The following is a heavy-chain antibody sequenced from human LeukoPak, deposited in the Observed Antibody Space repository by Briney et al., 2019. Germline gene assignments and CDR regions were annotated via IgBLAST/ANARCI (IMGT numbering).Heavy chain of an antibody. V-gene: IGHV4-59*01. Sequence: SETLSLTCIVSGGPISGYYWSWIRQPPGKGLEWIGHVSNSGITNYNPSLESRVAISVDTSKDQFSLKLSSVTAADTAVYYCARCYYDGWFDPWGQGTLVTVSS. CDR1: GGPISGYY. CDR2: VSNSGIT. CDR3: ARCYYDGWFDP. J-gene: IGHJ5*02. D-gene: IGHD3-22*01.